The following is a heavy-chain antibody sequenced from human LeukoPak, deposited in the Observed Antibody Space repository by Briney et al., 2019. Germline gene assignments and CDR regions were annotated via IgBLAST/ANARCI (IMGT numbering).Heavy chain of an antibody. V-gene: IGHV3-30*04. CDR1: GFTFSSYA. Sequence: GGSLRLSCAASGFTFSSYAMHWVRQAPGKGLEWVAVMANDAKTTYYADSVKGRFTISRDNSKNTLYLQMNSLRADDTAVYYCTKEGLPSGSSWSAWFDPWGQGTLVTVSS. J-gene: IGHJ5*02. CDR3: TKEGLPSGSSWSAWFDP. CDR2: MANDAKTT. D-gene: IGHD3-10*01.